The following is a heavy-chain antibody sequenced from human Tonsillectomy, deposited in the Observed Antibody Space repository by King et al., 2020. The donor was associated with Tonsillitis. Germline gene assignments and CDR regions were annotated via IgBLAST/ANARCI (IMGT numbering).Heavy chain of an antibody. Sequence: QLQESGPGLVIPSETLSLTCTVSGGSISSYYWSWFRQPPGEGLEWIGYIYYSGNTNYNPSLKSRVTISVDTSKNQFSLKLTSVTAADTAVYYCARGRWFEDKVYPHDHWGQGTLVTVSS. CDR1: GGSISSYY. J-gene: IGHJ4*02. CDR3: ARGRWFEDKVYPHDH. CDR2: IYYSGNT. V-gene: IGHV4-59*01. D-gene: IGHD3-10*01.